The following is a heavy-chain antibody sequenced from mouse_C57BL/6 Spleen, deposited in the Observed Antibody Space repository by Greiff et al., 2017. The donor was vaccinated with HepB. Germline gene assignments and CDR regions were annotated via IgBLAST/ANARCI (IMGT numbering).Heavy chain of an antibody. Sequence: EVQRVESGGGLVQPGGSLSLSCAASGFTFTDYYMSWVRQPPGKALEWLGFIRNKANGYTTEYSASVKGRFTISRDNSQSILYLQMNALRAEDSATYYCARYTSYYDYDEDYAMDYWGQGTSVTVSS. CDR2: IRNKANGYTT. D-gene: IGHD2-4*01. J-gene: IGHJ4*01. CDR1: GFTFTDYY. CDR3: ARYTSYYDYDEDYAMDY. V-gene: IGHV7-3*01.